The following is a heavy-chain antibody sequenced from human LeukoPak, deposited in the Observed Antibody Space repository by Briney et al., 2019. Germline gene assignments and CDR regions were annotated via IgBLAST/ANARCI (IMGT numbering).Heavy chain of an antibody. CDR1: GYTFTSYG. J-gene: IGHJ4*02. CDR2: ISAYNGNT. D-gene: IGHD1-26*01. V-gene: IGHV1-18*01. Sequence: ASVKVSCTASGYTFTSYGISWVRQAPGQGLEWMGWISAYNGNTNYAQKLQGRVTMTTDTSTSTAYMELSSLRSEDTAVYYCATGTQGGRFGYWGQGTLVTVSS. CDR3: ATGTQGGRFGY.